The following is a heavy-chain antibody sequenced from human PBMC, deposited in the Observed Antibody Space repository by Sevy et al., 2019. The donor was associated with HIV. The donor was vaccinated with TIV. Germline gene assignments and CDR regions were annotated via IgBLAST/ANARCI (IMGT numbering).Heavy chain of an antibody. V-gene: IGHV3-23*01. Sequence: GGSLRLSCAASGFTFSSYAMSWVRQAPGKGLEWVSAISGSGGSTYYTDSVKGRSTISRDNSKNTLYLQMNSLRAEDRAVYYCAKLLAAANIYYYGMDVWGQGTTVTVSS. CDR3: AKLLAAANIYYYGMDV. J-gene: IGHJ6*02. CDR2: ISGSGGST. D-gene: IGHD6-13*01. CDR1: GFTFSSYA.